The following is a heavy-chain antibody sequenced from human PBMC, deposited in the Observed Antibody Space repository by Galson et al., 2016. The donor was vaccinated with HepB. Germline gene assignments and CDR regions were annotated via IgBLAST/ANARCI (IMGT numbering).Heavy chain of an antibody. J-gene: IGHJ3*01. Sequence: SVKVSCKASGYTFKSHGISWVRQAPGQGLEWMGWISAYNGKTNYAQKVQDRVTMTTDTSTSTVYVELRSLTSDDTAVYYCASSTVVTPLAQNAFDVWGQGTMVTVSS. CDR2: ISAYNGKT. CDR3: ASSTVVTPLAQNAFDV. D-gene: IGHD4-23*01. V-gene: IGHV1-18*01. CDR1: GYTFKSHG.